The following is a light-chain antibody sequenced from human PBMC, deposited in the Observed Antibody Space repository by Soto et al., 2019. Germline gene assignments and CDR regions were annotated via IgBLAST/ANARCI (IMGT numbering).Light chain of an antibody. V-gene: IGLV1-44*01. CDR1: RSNIGNYN. Sequence: QSVLTQPPSASGTPGQRITISCSGNRSNIGNYNVLWYQQLPGTAPTLLIYFNTQRPSGVPGRFSGSKSGTSASLAIGGLQSEDEADYYCAACDDSLTAVVFGGGTKLTVL. CDR3: AACDDSLTAVV. CDR2: FNT. J-gene: IGLJ3*02.